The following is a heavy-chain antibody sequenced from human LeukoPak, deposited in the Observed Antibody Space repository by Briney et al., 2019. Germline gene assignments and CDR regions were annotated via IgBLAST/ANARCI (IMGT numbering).Heavy chain of an antibody. Sequence: KPSETLSHTCSVSGVSISSGVDYWAWIRPRPGNGLEWVGLIYYGGRTYYNPSLKSRVTISVDTSKNQFSLKPNTVTAAATAVYDCAAPRAHQFDYWGQGTLVTVSS. CDR3: AAPRAHQFDY. CDR1: GVSISSGVDY. CDR2: IYYGGRT. V-gene: IGHV4-31*03. J-gene: IGHJ4*02.